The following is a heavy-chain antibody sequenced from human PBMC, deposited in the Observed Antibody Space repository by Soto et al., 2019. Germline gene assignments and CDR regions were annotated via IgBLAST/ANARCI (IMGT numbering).Heavy chain of an antibody. CDR3: ARLAMAPVESGGSFWFDP. D-gene: IGHD2-15*01. CDR2: IYPGDSDT. CDR1: VYSFTSYW. J-gene: IGHJ5*02. Sequence: PGESVMISCKGSVYSFTSYWLGWVRQMPGKGLEWMGIIYPGDSDTRYSPSFQGQVTISADKSISTAYLQWSSLKASDTAMYYCARLAMAPVESGGSFWFDPWGQGTLVTSPQ. V-gene: IGHV5-51*01.